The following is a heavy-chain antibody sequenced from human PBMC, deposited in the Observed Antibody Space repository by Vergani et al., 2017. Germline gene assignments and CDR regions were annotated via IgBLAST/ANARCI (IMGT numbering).Heavy chain of an antibody. Sequence: EVQLVESGGGLVQPGGSLRLSCAASGFTVSSNYMSWVRQAPGKGLEWVSVIYSGGSTYYADSVKGRFTISRDNAKNSLYLQMNSLRAEDTAVYYCARDGETTVTTSCDYWGQGTLVTVSS. V-gene: IGHV3-66*01. CDR1: GFTVSSNY. CDR3: ARDGETTVTTSCDY. D-gene: IGHD4-17*01. J-gene: IGHJ4*02. CDR2: IYSGGST.